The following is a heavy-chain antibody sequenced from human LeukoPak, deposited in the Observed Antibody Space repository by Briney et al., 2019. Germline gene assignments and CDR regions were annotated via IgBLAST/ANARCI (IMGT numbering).Heavy chain of an antibody. CDR3: ARPRRDGYNSDAFDI. CDR1: GYSFTRNW. J-gene: IGHJ3*02. V-gene: IGHV5-51*01. CDR2: IYPADSDT. D-gene: IGHD5-12*01. Sequence: GESLKISCKGSGYSFTRNWIGWVRQMPGKGLEWMGIIYPADSDTRYSPSFQGQVTISADKSITTAYLQWSSLKASDTAMYYCARPRRDGYNSDAFDIWGQGTMVTLSS.